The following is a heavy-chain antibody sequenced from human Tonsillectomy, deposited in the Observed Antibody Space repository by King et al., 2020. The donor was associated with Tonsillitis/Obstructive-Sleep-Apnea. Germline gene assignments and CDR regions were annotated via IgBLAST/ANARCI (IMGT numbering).Heavy chain of an antibody. V-gene: IGHV4-34*01. CDR2: ISHSGSA. Sequence: VQLQQWGAGLLKPSETLSLTCAVYGGSFSGYYWSWIRQPPGKGLEWIGEISHSGSANYNPSLKSRATISLDTSKSQFSLELTSVTAADTAVYYCARLLIEFTSSPDAFDIWGQGTTVTV. CDR3: ARLLIEFTSSPDAFDI. CDR1: GGSFSGYY. D-gene: IGHD3-16*01. J-gene: IGHJ3*02.